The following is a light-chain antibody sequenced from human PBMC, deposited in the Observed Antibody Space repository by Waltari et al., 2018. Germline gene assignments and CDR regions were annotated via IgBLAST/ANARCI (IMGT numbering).Light chain of an antibody. J-gene: IGLJ1*01. CDR3: SSYTSTSTYV. CDR2: DVN. V-gene: IGLV2-14*03. Sequence: QSALTQPASVSGSPGQSITIPCPGPSSDLGGYNYVSWYQQHPGKGPKLMIYDVNNRPSGVSNRFSGSKSGNTASLTISGLQAEDEADYYCSSYTSTSTYVFGGGTKVTVL. CDR1: SSDLGGYNY.